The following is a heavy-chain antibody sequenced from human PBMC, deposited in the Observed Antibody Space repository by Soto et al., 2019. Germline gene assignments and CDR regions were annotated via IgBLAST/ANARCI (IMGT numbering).Heavy chain of an antibody. CDR1: GGSVSGGSYY. Sequence: PSETLSLTCTVSGGSVSGGSYYWSWIRQHQGRGLEWIGYIYYTRNTYYNPSLKSRLAISVATSKNQLSLKLTSVTAADTDVYYCARAATSAYSHDHWGQGTLVTVSS. CDR2: IYYTRNT. V-gene: IGHV4-31*03. J-gene: IGHJ4*02. CDR3: ARAATSAYSHDH. D-gene: IGHD3-3*01.